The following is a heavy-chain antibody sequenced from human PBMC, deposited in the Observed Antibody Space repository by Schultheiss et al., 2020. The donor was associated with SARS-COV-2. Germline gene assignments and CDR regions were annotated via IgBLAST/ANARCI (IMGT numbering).Heavy chain of an antibody. CDR3: AKDRGGSGSLTLGRVDLDC. V-gene: IGHV3-23*01. J-gene: IGHJ4*02. Sequence: GGSLRLSCAASGFTVSSNYMSWVRQAPGKGLEWVSAITGSGDRTHYADSVKGRFTISRDNTKDTLCLQMNSLRAEDTALYYCAKDRGGSGSLTLGRVDLDCWGQGTLVTVSS. CDR1: GFTVSSNY. D-gene: IGHD1-26*01. CDR2: ITGSGDRT.